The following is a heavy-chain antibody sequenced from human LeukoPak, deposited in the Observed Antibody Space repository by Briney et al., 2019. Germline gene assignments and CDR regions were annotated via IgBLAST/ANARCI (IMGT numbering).Heavy chain of an antibody. D-gene: IGHD3-3*01. J-gene: IGHJ6*02. CDR1: GFTFSSYS. V-gene: IGHV3-21*01. Sequence: GGSLRLSCAASGFTFSSYSMNWVRQAPGKGLEWVSSISSSSSYIYYADSVKGRFTISRDNAKNSLYLQMNSLRAEDTAVYYCAITIFSRGMDVWGQGTTVTVSS. CDR3: AITIFSRGMDV. CDR2: ISSSSSYI.